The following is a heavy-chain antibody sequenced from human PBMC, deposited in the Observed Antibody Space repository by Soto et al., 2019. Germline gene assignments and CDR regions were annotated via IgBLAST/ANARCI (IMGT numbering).Heavy chain of an antibody. J-gene: IGHJ4*02. Sequence: GGSLRLSCAASGFTFDDYAMHWVRQAPGKGLEWVSLISWDGGSTYYADSVKGRFTISRDNSKNSLYLQMNSLRAEDTALYYCAKARGYYDILTGYDYWGQGTLVTVSS. CDR2: ISWDGGST. D-gene: IGHD3-9*01. V-gene: IGHV3-43D*03. CDR1: GFTFDDYA. CDR3: AKARGYYDILTGYDY.